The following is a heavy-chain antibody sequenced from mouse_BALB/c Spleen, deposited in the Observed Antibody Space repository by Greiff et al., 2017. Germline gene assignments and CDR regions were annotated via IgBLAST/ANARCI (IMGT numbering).Heavy chain of an antibody. V-gene: IGHV1S135*01. J-gene: IGHJ4*01. D-gene: IGHD2-1*01. CDR1: GYSFTSYY. CDR3: ARSWYYGNYSYAMDY. Sequence: VQLQQSGPELMKPGASVKISCKASGYSFTSYYMHWVKQSHGKSLEWIGYIDPFNGGTSYNQKFKGKATLTVDKSSSTAYMHLSSLTSEDSAVYYCARSWYYGNYSYAMDYWGQGTSVTVSS. CDR2: IDPFNGGT.